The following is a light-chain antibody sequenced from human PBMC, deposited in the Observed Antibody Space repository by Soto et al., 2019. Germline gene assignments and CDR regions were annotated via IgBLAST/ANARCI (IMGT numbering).Light chain of an antibody. CDR2: DAS. CDR1: QSVSSY. CDR3: QQYNKWPPIT. J-gene: IGKJ1*01. Sequence: EIVFTRSPATLSLSPCESVTLSSRPSQSVSSYLAWYQQKPGQAPRLLIDDASTRATGIPARFSGSGSGTEFTLTISSLQSEDFAVYYCQQYNKWPPITFGQGTKVDIK. V-gene: IGKV3-15*01.